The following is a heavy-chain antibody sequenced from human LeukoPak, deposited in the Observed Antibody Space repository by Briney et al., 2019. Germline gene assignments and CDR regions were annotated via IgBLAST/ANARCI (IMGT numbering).Heavy chain of an antibody. CDR2: IYYSGST. J-gene: IGHJ2*01. CDR3: ARRSLWFGELHYWYFDL. D-gene: IGHD3-10*01. Sequence: SETLSLTCTVSGGSISSYYWSWIRQPPGKGLEWIGDIYYSGSTNYNPSLKSGVTISVDTSKTPFSLMLSSVTAADTAVYYCARRSLWFGELHYWYFDLWGRGTLVTVSS. V-gene: IGHV4-59*08. CDR1: GGSISSYY.